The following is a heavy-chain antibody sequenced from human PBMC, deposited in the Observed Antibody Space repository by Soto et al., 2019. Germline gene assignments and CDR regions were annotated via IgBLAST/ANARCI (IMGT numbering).Heavy chain of an antibody. CDR3: ARAQQPSSHYYYYGMDV. V-gene: IGHV3-33*01. D-gene: IGHD2-2*01. J-gene: IGHJ6*02. CDR2: IWYDGSNK. CDR1: GFTFSSYG. Sequence: QVQLVESGGGVVQPGRSLRLSCAASGFTFSSYGMHWVRQAPGKGLEWVAVIWYDGSNKYYADSVKGRFTISRDNSKNTLYLKMNSLRAEDMAVYYCARAQQPSSHYYYYGMDVWGQGTTVTVSS.